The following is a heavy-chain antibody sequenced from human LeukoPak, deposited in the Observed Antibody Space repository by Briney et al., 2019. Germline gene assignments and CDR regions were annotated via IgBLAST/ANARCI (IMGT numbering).Heavy chain of an antibody. J-gene: IGHJ6*02. CDR3: ARDGYNKYGMDV. Sequence: GGSLRLSRAASGFTFSSYAMHWVRQAPGKGLEWVAVISYDGSNKYYADSVKGRFTISRDNSKNTLYLQMNSLRAEDTAVYYCARDGYNKYGMDVWGQGTTVTVSS. CDR1: GFTFSSYA. V-gene: IGHV3-30-3*01. CDR2: ISYDGSNK.